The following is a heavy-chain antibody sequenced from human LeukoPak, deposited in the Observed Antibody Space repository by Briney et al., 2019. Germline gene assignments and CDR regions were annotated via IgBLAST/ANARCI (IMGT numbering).Heavy chain of an antibody. J-gene: IGHJ6*02. D-gene: IGHD6-6*01. CDR2: ISGSGGDT. V-gene: IGHV3-23*01. Sequence: GGSLRLSCAASGSTFSSYAMSWVRQAPGKGLEWVSAISGSGGDTDYADSVKGRFTISRDNSKNTLYMQMSSLRAEGKAVYYCAKTRSIAAQIQYFGLDVWGQGTTVTVSS. CDR1: GSTFSSYA. CDR3: AKTRSIAAQIQYFGLDV.